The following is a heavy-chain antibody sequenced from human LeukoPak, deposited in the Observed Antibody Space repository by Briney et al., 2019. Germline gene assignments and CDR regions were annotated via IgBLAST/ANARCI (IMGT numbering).Heavy chain of an antibody. Sequence: PGGSLRLSCAASGFTFDDYAMHWVRHAPGKVLEWVSLISGDGGSTYYVDSVKGRFTISRDNSKNSLYLQMNSLGTEDTALYYCAKDIQLWRDFDYWGQGTLVTVSS. J-gene: IGHJ4*02. V-gene: IGHV3-43*02. CDR1: GFTFDDYA. D-gene: IGHD5-18*01. CDR3: AKDIQLWRDFDY. CDR2: ISGDGGST.